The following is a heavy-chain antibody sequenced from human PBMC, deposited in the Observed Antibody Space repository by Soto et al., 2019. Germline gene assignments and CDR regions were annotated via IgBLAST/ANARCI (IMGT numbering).Heavy chain of an antibody. V-gene: IGHV4-4*02. CDR3: ARDRGYCSGGSCHSGDNWFDP. J-gene: IGHJ5*02. CDR1: GGSISSSNW. Sequence: SETLSLTCAVSGGSISSSNWWSWVRQPPGKGLEWIGEIYHSGSTNYNPSLKSRVTISVDKSKNQFSLKLSSVTAADTAVYYCARDRGYCSGGSCHSGDNWFDPWGQGTLVTVSS. D-gene: IGHD2-15*01. CDR2: IYHSGST.